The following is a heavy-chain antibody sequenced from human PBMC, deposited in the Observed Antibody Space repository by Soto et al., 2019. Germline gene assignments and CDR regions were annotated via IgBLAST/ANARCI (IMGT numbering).Heavy chain of an antibody. D-gene: IGHD3-3*01. Sequence: PSETLSITCTVSGGSISSGDYYWSWIRQPPGKGLEWIGYIYYSGSTYYNPSLKSRVTISVDTSKNQFSLKLSSVTAADTAVYYCARVVMIYDFWSGYTDYWGQGTLVTVSS. CDR3: ARVVMIYDFWSGYTDY. V-gene: IGHV4-30-4*01. CDR2: IYYSGST. CDR1: GGSISSGDYY. J-gene: IGHJ4*02.